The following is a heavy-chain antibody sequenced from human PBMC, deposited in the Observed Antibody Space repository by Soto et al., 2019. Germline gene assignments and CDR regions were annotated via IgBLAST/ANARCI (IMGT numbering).Heavy chain of an antibody. J-gene: IGHJ4*01. CDR1: GFTFSSYA. CDR3: VKALRYFDWLPDFDY. D-gene: IGHD3-9*01. Sequence: LRLSCSASGFTFSSYAMHWVRQAPGKGLEYVSAISSNGGSTYYADSVKGRFTISRDNSKNTLYLQMSSLRAEDTAVYYCVKALRYFDWLPDFDYWGHGTLVTVSS. CDR2: ISSNGGST. V-gene: IGHV3-64D*06.